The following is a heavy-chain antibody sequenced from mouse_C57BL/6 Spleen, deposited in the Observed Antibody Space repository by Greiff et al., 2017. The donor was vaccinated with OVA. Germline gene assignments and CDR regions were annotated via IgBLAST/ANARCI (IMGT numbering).Heavy chain of an antibody. CDR2: IWSGGST. J-gene: IGHJ4*01. D-gene: IGHD2-5*01. V-gene: IGHV2-2*01. CDR1: GFSLTSYG. Sequence: QVQLKESGPGLVQPSQSLSITCTVSGFSLTSYGVHWVRQSPGKGLEWLGVIWSGGSTDYNAAFISRLSTSKDNSKSQVFFKMNSLQADDTAIYYCARMGRNYEGDYAMDYWGQGTSVTVSS. CDR3: ARMGRNYEGDYAMDY.